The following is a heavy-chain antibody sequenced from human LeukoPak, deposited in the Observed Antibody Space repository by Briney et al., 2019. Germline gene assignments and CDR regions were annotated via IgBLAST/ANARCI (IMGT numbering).Heavy chain of an antibody. CDR3: ARDFSSVAGRADAFDI. CDR1: GGTFSSYA. CDR2: IIPIFGTA. J-gene: IGHJ3*02. D-gene: IGHD6-19*01. Sequence: ASVKVSCKASGGTFSSYAISWVRQAPGQGLEWMGGIIPIFGTANYAQKFQGRVTITADKSTSTAYMELSSVSSEDTGVYYCARDFSSVAGRADAFDIWGQGTMVTVSS. V-gene: IGHV1-69*06.